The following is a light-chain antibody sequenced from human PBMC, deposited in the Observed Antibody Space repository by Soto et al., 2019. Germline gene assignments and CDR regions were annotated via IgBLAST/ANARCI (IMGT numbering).Light chain of an antibody. CDR2: DDD. V-gene: IGLV3-21*02. CDR3: QVWDSDVLHHV. Sequence: SYELTQSPSVSVAPGQTARITCGGNNIGSKNVDWFQQRPGQAPVLVVFDDDDRPSGIPDRFSGSNSGNTATLTISRVEAGDEADYYCQVWDSDVLHHVFGTGTKVTVL. J-gene: IGLJ1*01. CDR1: NIGSKN.